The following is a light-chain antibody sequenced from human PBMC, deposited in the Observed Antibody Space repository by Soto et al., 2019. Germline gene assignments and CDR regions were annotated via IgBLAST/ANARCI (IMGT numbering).Light chain of an antibody. CDR3: SLYSTSSSLV. CDR2: EVN. CDR1: SSDVGGYDY. V-gene: IGLV2-14*01. J-gene: IGLJ1*01. Sequence: QSALTQPASVSGSPGQSVTISCTGASSDVGGYDYVSLYQQHPGKAPKLILYEVNIRPSGVSNHFSGSKYGKTASLIISGLQSDDEADYYCSLYSTSSSLVFVSETKVTVL.